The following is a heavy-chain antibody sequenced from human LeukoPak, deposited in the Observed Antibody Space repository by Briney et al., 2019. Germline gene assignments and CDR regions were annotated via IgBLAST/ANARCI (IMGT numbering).Heavy chain of an antibody. V-gene: IGHV3-23*01. CDR3: AKDPRGGYSGSWYFDY. D-gene: IGHD5-12*01. Sequence: GGSLRLSCSASGFTFSSYVLSWVRQAPGKGLEWVSAISGTGDSVYYADSVKGRFTISRDNSKNTLYLLMNSLTAEDTDVYYCAKDPRGGYSGSWYFDYWGQGTLVTVSS. CDR2: ISGTGDSV. J-gene: IGHJ4*02. CDR1: GFTFSSYV.